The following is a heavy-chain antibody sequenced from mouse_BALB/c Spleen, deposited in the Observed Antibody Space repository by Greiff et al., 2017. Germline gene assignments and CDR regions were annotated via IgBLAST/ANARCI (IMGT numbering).Heavy chain of an antibody. CDR3: ARDPTMITTFAY. CDR1: GFSLTSYG. J-gene: IGHJ3*01. Sequence: VQLKESGPGLVAPSQSLSITCAVSGFSLTSYGVHWVRQPPGKGLEWLGVIWAGGSTNYNSALMSRLSISKDNSKSQVFLKMNSLQTDDTAMYYCARDPTMITTFAYWGQGTLVTVSA. D-gene: IGHD2-4*01. V-gene: IGHV2-9*02. CDR2: IWAGGST.